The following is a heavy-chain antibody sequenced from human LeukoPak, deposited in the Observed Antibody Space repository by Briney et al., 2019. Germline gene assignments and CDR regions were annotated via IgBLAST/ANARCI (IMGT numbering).Heavy chain of an antibody. Sequence: SVKVSCEASGGTFSSYAISWVRQAPGQGLEWMGGIIPIFGTANYAQKFQGRVTITTDESTSTAYMERSSLRSEDTAVYYCAVGVTVTLYYYYYYYMDVWGKGTTVTVSS. V-gene: IGHV1-69*05. CDR2: IIPIFGTA. J-gene: IGHJ6*03. CDR3: AVGVTVTLYYYYYYYMDV. D-gene: IGHD4-17*01. CDR1: GGTFSSYA.